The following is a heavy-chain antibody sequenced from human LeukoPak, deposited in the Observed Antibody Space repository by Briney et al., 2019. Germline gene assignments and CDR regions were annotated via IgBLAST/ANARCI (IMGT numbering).Heavy chain of an antibody. CDR2: IYYSGST. V-gene: IGHV4-39*01. Sequence: SETLSLTCTVSGGSISSSTHHWGWIRQPPGKGLEWIGTIYYSGSTYYNPSLKSRVTISVDTSKNQFSLKLTSVTAADTAVYYCARQGDCSDGGRYLIDYWGQGTLVTVSS. CDR3: ARQGDCSDGGRYLIDY. CDR1: GGSISSSTHH. J-gene: IGHJ4*02. D-gene: IGHD2-15*01.